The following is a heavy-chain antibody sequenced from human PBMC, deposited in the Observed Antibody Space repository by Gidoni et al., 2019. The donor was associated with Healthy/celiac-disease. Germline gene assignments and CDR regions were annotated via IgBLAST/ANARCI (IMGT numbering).Heavy chain of an antibody. CDR2: IYHSGST. CDR1: GSSISSGFY. V-gene: IGHV4-38-2*02. J-gene: IGHJ4*02. Sequence: QVQLQESGPGLVKPSETLSLTCTVSGSSISSGFYWGWIRQPPGKGLEWIGSIYHSGSTYYNPSLKSRITMSVDTSKNQFSLKLSSVTAADTAVYYCAREVYGGSLYWGQGTLVTVSS. D-gene: IGHD3-10*01. CDR3: AREVYGGSLY.